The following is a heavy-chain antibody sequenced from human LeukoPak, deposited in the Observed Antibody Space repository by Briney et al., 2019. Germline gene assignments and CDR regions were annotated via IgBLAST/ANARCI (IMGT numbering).Heavy chain of an antibody. CDR3: AREGPLKTGTYDY. V-gene: IGHV3-7*01. Sequence: GGSLRLSCAASGFTFSSYWMSWVRQAPGKGLEWVANIKQDGSEKYYVDSVKGRFTISRDNAKNSLYLQMNSLRVEDTAVYYCAREGPLKTGTYDYWGQGTLVTVSS. J-gene: IGHJ4*02. CDR2: IKQDGSEK. D-gene: IGHD1-7*01. CDR1: GFTFSSYW.